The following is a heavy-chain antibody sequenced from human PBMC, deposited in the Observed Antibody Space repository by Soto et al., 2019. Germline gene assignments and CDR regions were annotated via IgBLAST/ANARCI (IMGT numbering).Heavy chain of an antibody. CDR2: MHHSGRT. J-gene: IGHJ4*02. CDR1: GAYMRNDYYY. V-gene: IGHV4-31*03. CDR3: ARWVEVSLDYFDS. Sequence: SETLSLTCTVSGAYMRNDYYYWSWVRQKPGKDLEWIGHMHHSGRTHYNPSLKSRVAVSVDTSKNQFSLYLNSVTAADTAVYYCARWVEVSLDYFDSWGQGTLVTVSS.